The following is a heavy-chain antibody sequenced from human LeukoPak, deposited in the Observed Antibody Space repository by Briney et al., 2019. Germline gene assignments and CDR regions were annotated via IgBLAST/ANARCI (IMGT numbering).Heavy chain of an antibody. CDR2: IWFDGNNK. V-gene: IGHV3-33*01. CDR3: ASARPTSCWTAFDI. CDR1: GFTFSSYV. Sequence: SGGSLRLSCAASGFTFSSYVMHWVRQAPGKGLEWVTIIWFDGNNKYYADSVKGRFTISRDNSKNTLYLQMNSLRAEDTAVYYCASARPTSCWTAFDIWGQGTMVTVSS. J-gene: IGHJ3*02. D-gene: IGHD2-2*01.